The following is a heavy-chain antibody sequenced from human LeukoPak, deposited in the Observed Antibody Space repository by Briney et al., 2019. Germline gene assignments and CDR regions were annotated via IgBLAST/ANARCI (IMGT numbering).Heavy chain of an antibody. Sequence: ASVKVSCKASGYXFTGYYMHWVRQAPGQGLEWMGWINPNSGGTNYAQKIQGRVTMTRDTSISTAYMELSRLRSDDTAVYYCARYRDNCSGGSCYFYFDYWGQGTLVTVSS. D-gene: IGHD2-15*01. J-gene: IGHJ4*02. CDR1: GYXFTGYY. CDR2: INPNSGGT. V-gene: IGHV1-2*02. CDR3: ARYRDNCSGGSCYFYFDY.